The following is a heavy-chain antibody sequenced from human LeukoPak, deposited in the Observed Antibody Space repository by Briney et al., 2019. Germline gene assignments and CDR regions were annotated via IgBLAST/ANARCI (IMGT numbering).Heavy chain of an antibody. J-gene: IGHJ3*02. Sequence: EAPVKVSCRASGGIFSRYAISWVRQAPGQGLEWMGGIIPIFGTANYAQKFQGRVTITADESTSTAYMELSSLRSEDTAVYYCARDPRGRPAAINNAFDIWGQGTMVTVSS. CDR3: ARDPRGRPAAINNAFDI. V-gene: IGHV1-69*13. CDR2: IIPIFGTA. D-gene: IGHD5-12*01. CDR1: GGIFSRYA.